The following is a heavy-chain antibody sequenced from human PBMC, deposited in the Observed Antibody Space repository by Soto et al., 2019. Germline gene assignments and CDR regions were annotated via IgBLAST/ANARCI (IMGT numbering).Heavy chain of an antibody. D-gene: IGHD2-21*01. CDR3: ARGLAVAYSPALL. CDR1: GYTFTSYY. Sequence: QVQLEQSGAEVKNPGASVKVSCKASGYTFTSYYTHWVRQAPRQGLEWMGVINPGGGITSYAENLHGRVTMTRDTSTSTAYMELSSLRSEDTAIYYCARGLAVAYSPALLWGQGTLLTVYS. V-gene: IGHV1-46*01. CDR2: INPGGGIT. J-gene: IGHJ4*02.